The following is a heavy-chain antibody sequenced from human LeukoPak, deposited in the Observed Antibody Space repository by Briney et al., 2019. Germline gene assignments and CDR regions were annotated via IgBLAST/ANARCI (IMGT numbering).Heavy chain of an antibody. CDR1: GYTFTGYY. CDR3: ARGRYFDWLFWGNWFDP. J-gene: IGHJ5*02. V-gene: IGHV1-2*02. Sequence: GASVKVSCKASGYTFTGYYMHWVRQAPGQGLEWMGWINPNSGGTNYAQKFQGRVTMTRDTSISTAYMELSRLRSDGTAVYYCARGRYFDWLFWGNWFDPWGQGTLVTVSS. D-gene: IGHD3-9*01. CDR2: INPNSGGT.